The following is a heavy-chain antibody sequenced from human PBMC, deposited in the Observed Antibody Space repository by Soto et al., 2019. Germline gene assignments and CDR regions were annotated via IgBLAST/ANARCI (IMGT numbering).Heavy chain of an antibody. V-gene: IGHV4-59*01. Sequence: TLSLTCIISGDSTSNYYWSWIRQSPGKGLEWIGYISYSGNTNYNPSLKSRVTISVDTSKDQPSLKVTSVTAADTAMYYCACLRGKRGSAIDFWGQGTQVTVSS. J-gene: IGHJ4*02. CDR2: ISYSGNT. CDR1: GDSTSNYY. D-gene: IGHD2-15*01. CDR3: ACLRGKRGSAIDF.